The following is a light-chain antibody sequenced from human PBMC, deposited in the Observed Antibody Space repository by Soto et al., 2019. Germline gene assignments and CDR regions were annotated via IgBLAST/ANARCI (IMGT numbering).Light chain of an antibody. CDR1: QSVSSN. J-gene: IGKJ1*01. Sequence: IVMTQSPATLSVSSGGRATLSCRASQSVSSNLAWYQQKPGQAPRLLIYDASTRATGIPARFSGSGSGTEFTLTISSLQSEDFVVYYCQQYNNWRTFGQGTKVDI. CDR2: DAS. CDR3: QQYNNWRT. V-gene: IGKV3-15*01.